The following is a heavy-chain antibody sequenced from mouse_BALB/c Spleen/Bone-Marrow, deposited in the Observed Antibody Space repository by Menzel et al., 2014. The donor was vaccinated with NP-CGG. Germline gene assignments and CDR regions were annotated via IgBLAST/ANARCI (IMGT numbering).Heavy chain of an antibody. Sequence: EVQLQQSGAELVRPGALVRSSCKASGFNIKDYYMYWVKQRPEQGLEWIGWIDPENGNIIYDPKFQGKASITADTSSNTAYLQLSSLTSEDTAVYYCARSPRNYFDYWGQGSTLTVSS. V-gene: IGHV14-1*02. CDR1: GFNIKDYY. CDR2: IDPENGNI. J-gene: IGHJ2*01. CDR3: ARSPRNYFDY.